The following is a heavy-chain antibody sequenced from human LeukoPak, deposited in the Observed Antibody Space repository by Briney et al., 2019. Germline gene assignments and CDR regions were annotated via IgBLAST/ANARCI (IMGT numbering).Heavy chain of an antibody. CDR1: GYTLTELS. J-gene: IGHJ6*02. Sequence: ASVKVSCKVSGYTLTELSMHWVRQAPGQGHERMGGFDPKDGGTNYAQKFHDRVTMTEDTSTNTAYMELRSLRSDDTAVYYCVTATDGDFTNGVCFNYDGMDVWGQGTTVTVSS. CDR2: FDPKDGGT. CDR3: VTATDGDFTNGVCFNYDGMDV. V-gene: IGHV1-24*01. D-gene: IGHD2-8*01.